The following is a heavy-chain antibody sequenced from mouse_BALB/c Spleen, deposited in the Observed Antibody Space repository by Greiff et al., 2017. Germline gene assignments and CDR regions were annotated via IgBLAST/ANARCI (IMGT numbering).Heavy chain of an antibody. J-gene: IGHJ3*01. CDR2: INPSNGRT. V-gene: IGHV1S81*02. Sequence: QVQLQQPGAELVKPGASVKLSCKASGYTFTSYWMHWVKQRPGQGLEWIGEINPSNGRTNYNEKFKSKATLTVDKSSSTAYMQLSSLTSEDSAVYYYARGDYRYDGWIAYWGQGTLVTVSA. CDR3: ARGDYRYDGWIAY. D-gene: IGHD2-14*01. CDR1: GYTFTSYW.